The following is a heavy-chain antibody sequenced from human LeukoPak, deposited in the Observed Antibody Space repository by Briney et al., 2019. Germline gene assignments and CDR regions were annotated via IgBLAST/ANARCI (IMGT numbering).Heavy chain of an antibody. Sequence: ASVKVSCKASGYTFTGYYMHWVRQAPGQGLEWMGWINPNSGGTNYAQKLQGRVTMTTDTSTSTAYMELRSLRSDDTAVYYCARVFRKWELPPDWYFDLWGRGTLVTVSS. CDR3: ARVFRKWELPPDWYFDL. CDR2: INPNSGGT. CDR1: GYTFTGYY. V-gene: IGHV1-2*02. J-gene: IGHJ2*01. D-gene: IGHD1-26*01.